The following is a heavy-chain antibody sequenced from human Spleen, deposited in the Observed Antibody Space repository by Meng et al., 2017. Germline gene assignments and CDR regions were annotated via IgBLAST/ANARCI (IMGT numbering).Heavy chain of an antibody. Sequence: VQLQQWGAGVLKPSETLSLICVVSGGSFSDYNWSWIRQPPGKGLEWVGEINHSGSTNYNPSLESRATISVDTSQNNLSLKLSSVTAADSAVYYCARGPTTMAHDFDYWGQGTLVTVSS. CDR1: GGSFSDYN. CDR3: ARGPTTMAHDFDY. J-gene: IGHJ4*02. CDR2: INHSGST. V-gene: IGHV4-34*01. D-gene: IGHD4-11*01.